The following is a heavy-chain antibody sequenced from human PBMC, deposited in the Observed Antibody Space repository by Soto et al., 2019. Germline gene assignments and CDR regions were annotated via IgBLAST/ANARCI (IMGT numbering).Heavy chain of an antibody. CDR1: GFTFSSYS. CDR2: ISSSSSYI. CDR3: ARDRYSSGSVAY. J-gene: IGHJ4*02. Sequence: GGSLRLSCAASGFTFSSYSMNWVRQAPGKGLEWVSSISSSSSYIYYADSVKGRFTISRDNAKNSLYLQMNSPRAEDTAVYYCARDRYSSGSVAYRGQGTLVTVSS. V-gene: IGHV3-21*01. D-gene: IGHD6-19*01.